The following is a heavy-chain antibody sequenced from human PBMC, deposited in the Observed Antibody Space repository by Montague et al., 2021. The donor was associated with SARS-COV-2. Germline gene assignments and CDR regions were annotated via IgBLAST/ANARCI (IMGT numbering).Heavy chain of an antibody. CDR1: GFTFSSYA. Sequence: SLRLSCAASGFTFSSYAMHWVRQAPGKGLECVAVISYDGSNKYYADSVKGRFTISRDNSKNTLYLQMNSLRAEDTAVYYCARVGVESLLWFGELHHGPFDPWGQGTLVTVSS. J-gene: IGHJ5*02. V-gene: IGHV3-30-3*01. CDR2: ISYDGSNK. CDR3: ARVGVESLLWFGELHHGPFDP. D-gene: IGHD3-10*01.